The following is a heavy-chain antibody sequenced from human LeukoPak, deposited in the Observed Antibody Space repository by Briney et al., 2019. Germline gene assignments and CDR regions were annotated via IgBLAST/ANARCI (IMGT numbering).Heavy chain of an antibody. J-gene: IGHJ4*02. Sequence: GGSLRLSCAASGFTFSSYSMNWVRQAPGKGLEWVSSISSSSSYIYYADSVKGRFTISRDNAKNSLYLQMNSLRAEDTAVYYCARGPRVVVVAATPLFDYWGQGTLVTVSS. D-gene: IGHD2-15*01. CDR1: GFTFSSYS. CDR2: ISSSSSYI. V-gene: IGHV3-21*01. CDR3: ARGPRVVVVAATPLFDY.